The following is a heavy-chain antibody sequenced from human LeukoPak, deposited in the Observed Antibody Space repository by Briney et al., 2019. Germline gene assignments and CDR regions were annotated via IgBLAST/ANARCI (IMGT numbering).Heavy chain of an antibody. Sequence: GGSLRLSCAASGFTFNSYAMNWVRQAPGKGLEWVSAISGSGGSTYYADSVKGRFTISRDNSKNTLYLQMNSLRAEDAAVYYCAKKGVYRVTTSASVDYWGQGTLVTVSS. V-gene: IGHV3-23*01. J-gene: IGHJ4*02. CDR2: ISGSGGST. CDR1: GFTFNSYA. D-gene: IGHD4-11*01. CDR3: AKKGVYRVTTSASVDY.